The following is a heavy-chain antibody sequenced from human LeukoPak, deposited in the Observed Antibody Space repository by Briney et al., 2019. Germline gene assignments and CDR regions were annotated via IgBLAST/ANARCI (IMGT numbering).Heavy chain of an antibody. CDR3: ARASSGTYYTFDY. CDR2: INHSGST. CDR1: VGSFSGYY. D-gene: IGHD3-10*01. Sequence: KPSETLSLTCAVYVGSFSGYYWSWIRQPPGKGLEWIGEINHSGSTNCNPSLKSRVTMSVDTSKNQFSLKLSSVTAADTAVYYCARASSGTYYTFDYWGQGTLVTVSS. J-gene: IGHJ4*02. V-gene: IGHV4-34*01.